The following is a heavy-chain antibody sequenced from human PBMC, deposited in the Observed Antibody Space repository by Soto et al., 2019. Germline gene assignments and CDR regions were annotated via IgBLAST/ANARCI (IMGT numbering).Heavy chain of an antibody. D-gene: IGHD3-22*01. CDR3: ARIQRISMIVVSKPYFDY. CDR1: GFSLSNPRMG. J-gene: IGHJ4*02. CDR2: IFSNDEK. V-gene: IGHV2-26*01. Sequence: QVTLKESGPVLVKPTETLTLTCTVSGFSLSNPRMGVTWIRQPPVKALEWLAHIFSNDEKSYSTSLKSRLTISRDTSKSQVVLTMTDMDPVDTATYYCARIQRISMIVVSKPYFDYWGQGTLVTVSS.